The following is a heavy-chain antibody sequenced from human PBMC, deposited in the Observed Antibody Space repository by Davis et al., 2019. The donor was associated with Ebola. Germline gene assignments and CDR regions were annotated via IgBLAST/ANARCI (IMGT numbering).Heavy chain of an antibody. CDR2: ISSDAFNT. V-gene: IGHV3-74*01. CDR3: VRDTSHQLPNLLYYFYGMDV. Sequence: GESLKISCAASGFTFRPYWMHWVRQVPGKGLEWVSHISSDAFNTNYADSVRGRFTISRDNARNTVYLQMNSLRAEDTAVYYCVRDTSHQLPNLLYYFYGMDVWGQGTTVTVSS. CDR1: GFTFRPYW. D-gene: IGHD2-2*01. J-gene: IGHJ6*02.